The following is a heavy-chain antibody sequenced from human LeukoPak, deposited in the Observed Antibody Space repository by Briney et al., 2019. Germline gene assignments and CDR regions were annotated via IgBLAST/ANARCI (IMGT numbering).Heavy chain of an antibody. J-gene: IGHJ5*02. Sequence: GGSLRLSCAVSGFTFSTYVIHWARQAPGKGLEWVAVISLDGSRKYYADSVKGRFTISRDNSKSTTYLQMNSLKTEDTAVYYCTRDPGVANINWLDRWGQGTLVTVSS. CDR1: GFTFSTYV. CDR2: ISLDGSRK. CDR3: TRDPGVANINWLDR. V-gene: IGHV3-30-3*01. D-gene: IGHD3-10*01.